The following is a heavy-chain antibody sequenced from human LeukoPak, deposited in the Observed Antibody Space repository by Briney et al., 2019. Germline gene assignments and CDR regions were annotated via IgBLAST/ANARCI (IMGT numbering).Heavy chain of an antibody. D-gene: IGHD4-17*01. Sequence: GASVKVSCKASGYTFTAYYIHWVRQAPGQGLEWVGRLNPNTGGTYYAQEFQGRVTLTRDTSITTAYMELSRLRSDDTAMYYCARDRGHDSGDYWGQGSLVIVSS. V-gene: IGHV1-2*06. CDR1: GYTFTAYY. CDR2: LNPNTGGT. J-gene: IGHJ4*02. CDR3: ARDRGHDSGDY.